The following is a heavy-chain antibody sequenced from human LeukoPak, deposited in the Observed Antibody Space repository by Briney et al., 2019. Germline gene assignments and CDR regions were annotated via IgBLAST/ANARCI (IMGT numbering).Heavy chain of an antibody. CDR2: IYTSGST. D-gene: IGHD6-19*01. J-gene: IGHJ6*03. CDR3: ASGPAVYYYYYMDV. CDR1: GGSISSGSYY. V-gene: IGHV4-61*02. Sequence: SETLSLTCTVSGGSISSGSYYWSWIRQPAGKGLEWIGRIYTSGSTNYIPSLKSRVTISVDTSKNQFSLKLSSVTAADTAVYYCASGPAVYYYYYMDVWGKGTTVTVSS.